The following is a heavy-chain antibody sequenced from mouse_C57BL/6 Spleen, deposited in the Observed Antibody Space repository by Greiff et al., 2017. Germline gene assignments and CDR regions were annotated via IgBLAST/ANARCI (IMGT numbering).Heavy chain of an antibody. J-gene: IGHJ3*01. Sequence: QVQLQQSGAELVRPGASVTLSCKASGYTFTDYEMHWVKQTPVHGLEWIGAIDPETGGTAYNQKFKGKAILTADKSSSTACMELRSLTSEDSAVYFCTKSPYGSPIAYWGQGTLVTVSA. D-gene: IGHD1-1*01. V-gene: IGHV1-15*01. CDR1: GYTFTDYE. CDR2: IDPETGGT. CDR3: TKSPYGSPIAY.